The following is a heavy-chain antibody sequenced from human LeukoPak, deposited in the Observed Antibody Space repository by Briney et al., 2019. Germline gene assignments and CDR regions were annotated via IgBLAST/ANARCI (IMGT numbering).Heavy chain of an antibody. J-gene: IGHJ4*02. CDR2: ISYDGSNE. D-gene: IGHD5-24*01. CDR1: GFTFSSYA. V-gene: IGHV3-30*16. CDR3: ARDFEMATQHDPPPSYYFDY. Sequence: GRPLRLSCAASGFTFSSYAMHWVRQAPGKGLEWVAVISYDGSNEYYADSVKGRFTISRDNSKNTLYLQMNSLRAEDTAVYYCARDFEMATQHDPPPSYYFDYWGQGTLVTVSS.